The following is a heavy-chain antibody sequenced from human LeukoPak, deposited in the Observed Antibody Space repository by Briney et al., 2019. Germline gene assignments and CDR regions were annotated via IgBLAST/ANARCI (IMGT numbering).Heavy chain of an antibody. Sequence: KPSETLSLTCAVYGGSFSGYYWSWIRQPPGKGLQWIGQIYHSGSTKCNGSLKSRVTISVDTSKNQFSLKLNSVTAADTAVYYCVRGLFEMNTIRPFPFDIWGQGTLVTVFS. J-gene: IGHJ4*02. CDR1: GGSFSGYY. CDR2: IYHSGST. V-gene: IGHV4-34*01. D-gene: IGHD5-24*01. CDR3: VRGLFEMNTIRPFPFDI.